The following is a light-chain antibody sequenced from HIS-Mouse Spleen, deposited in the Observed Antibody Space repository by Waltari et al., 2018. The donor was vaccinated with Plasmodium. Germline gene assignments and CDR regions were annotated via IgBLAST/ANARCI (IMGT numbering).Light chain of an antibody. CDR3: YSTDSSGNHRV. CDR1: ALPKKY. J-gene: IGLJ3*02. V-gene: IGLV3-10*01. Sequence: SYELTQPPSVSVSPGQTARITCSGDALPKKYAYWYQQKSGQATVLVIYADSKRPSGIPERFPGSSSGTMATLTISGAQVEDEADYYCYSTDSSGNHRVFGGGTKLTVL. CDR2: ADS.